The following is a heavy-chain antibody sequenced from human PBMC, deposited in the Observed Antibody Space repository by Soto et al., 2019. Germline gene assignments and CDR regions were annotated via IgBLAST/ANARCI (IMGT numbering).Heavy chain of an antibody. V-gene: IGHV4-59*01. D-gene: IGHD3-22*01. J-gene: IGHJ5*02. CDR2: IYYSGST. CDR3: ARGLRYYDSSGYYPWFDP. CDR1: GGSISSYY. Sequence: PSETLFLTCTVSGGSISSYYWSWIRQPPGKGLEWIGYIYYSGSTNYNPSLKSRVTISVDTSKNQFSLKLSSVTAADTAVYYCARGLRYYDSSGYYPWFDPWGQGTLVTVSS.